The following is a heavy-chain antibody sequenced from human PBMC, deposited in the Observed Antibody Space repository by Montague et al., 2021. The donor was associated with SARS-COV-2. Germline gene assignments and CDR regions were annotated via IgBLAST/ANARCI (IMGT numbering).Heavy chain of an antibody. J-gene: IGHJ6*02. Sequence: SETLSLTCAVYGGSFSGYYWSWIRQPPGKGLEWIGEINHSGSTNXNPSLKSRVTISVDTSKNQFSLKLSSVTAADTAVYHCARGTTVTTLFYYYYGMDVWGQGTTVIVSS. V-gene: IGHV4-34*01. CDR1: GGSFSGYY. CDR3: ARGTTVTTLFYYYYGMDV. CDR2: INHSGST. D-gene: IGHD4-17*01.